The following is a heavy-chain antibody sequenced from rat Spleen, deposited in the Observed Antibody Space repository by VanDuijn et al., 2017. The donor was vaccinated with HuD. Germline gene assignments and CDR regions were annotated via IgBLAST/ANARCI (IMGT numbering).Heavy chain of an antibody. J-gene: IGHJ2*01. Sequence: EVQLVESGGGLVQPGRSMKLSCAASGLSFSNYDMAWVRQAPKKGLEWVATISYEGSSTYYGDSVKGRFTISRDNAKSTLYLQMNSLRSEDTATYYCARQMDAWGQGVMVTVSS. CDR2: ISYEGSST. CDR3: ARQMDA. CDR1: GLSFSNYD. D-gene: IGHD1-12*02. V-gene: IGHV5-22*01.